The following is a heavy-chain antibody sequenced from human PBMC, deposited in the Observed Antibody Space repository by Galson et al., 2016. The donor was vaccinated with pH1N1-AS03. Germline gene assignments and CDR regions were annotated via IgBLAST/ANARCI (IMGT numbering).Heavy chain of an antibody. CDR2: IYPADSDA. CDR3: ARQRAVRVFDY. CDR1: GYSFSVYW. J-gene: IGHJ4*02. Sequence: QSGAEVKKPGESLKISCKVSGYSFSVYWIAWVRQLPGKGLEWLGVIYPADSDARYSPSFQGQVTISADTSNSTASMQWNSLKASDTAMYYCARQRAVRVFDYWGQGTPVTVSS. D-gene: IGHD3-10*01. V-gene: IGHV5-51*01.